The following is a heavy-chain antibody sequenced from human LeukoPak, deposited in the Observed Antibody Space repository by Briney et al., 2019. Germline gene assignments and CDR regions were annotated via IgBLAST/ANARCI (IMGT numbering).Heavy chain of an antibody. CDR3: ARDQYSIAVAGHSNWFDP. V-gene: IGHV6-1*01. CDR1: GDSVSSNSAA. D-gene: IGHD6-19*01. J-gene: IGHJ5*02. Sequence: SQTLSLTCAISGDSVSSNSAAWNWIRQSPSRGLEWLGMTYYRSKWYNDYAVSVKSRITINPDTSKNQFSLQLKSVTPEDTAVYYCARDQYSIAVAGHSNWFDPWGQGTLVTVSS. CDR2: TYYRSKWYN.